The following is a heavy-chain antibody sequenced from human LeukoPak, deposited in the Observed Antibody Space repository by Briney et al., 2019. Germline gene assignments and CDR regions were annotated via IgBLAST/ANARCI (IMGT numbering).Heavy chain of an antibody. CDR1: GFTVSSKY. V-gene: IGHV3-53*01. CDR2: ICSGGST. CDR3: ARGRGSYYDTTGGLDY. J-gene: IGHJ4*02. D-gene: IGHD3-22*01. Sequence: GGSLRLSCAASGFTVSSKYMTWVRQAPGKGLEWVSVICSGGSTFYADSVRGRFTTSRDSSKNTVYLQMSSLRAEDTAVYYCARGRGSYYDTTGGLDYWGQGTLVTVSS.